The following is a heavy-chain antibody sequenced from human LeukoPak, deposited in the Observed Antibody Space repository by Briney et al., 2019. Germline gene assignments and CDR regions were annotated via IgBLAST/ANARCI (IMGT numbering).Heavy chain of an antibody. CDR3: ARDLGYCSGGSCYSYWFDP. J-gene: IGHJ5*02. V-gene: IGHV1-3*01. CDR2: INAGNGNT. CDR1: GYTSTSYA. Sequence: ASVKVSCKASGYTSTSYAMHWVRQAPGQRLEWMGWINAGNGNTKYSQKFQGRVTITRDTSASTAYMELSSLRSEDTAVYYCARDLGYCSGGSCYSYWFDPWGQGTLVTVSS. D-gene: IGHD2-15*01.